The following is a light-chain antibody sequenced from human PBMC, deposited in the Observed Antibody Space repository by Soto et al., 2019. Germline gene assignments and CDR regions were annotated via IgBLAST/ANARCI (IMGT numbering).Light chain of an antibody. CDR3: NSYTSSSTLPYV. CDR2: DVS. J-gene: IGLJ1*01. Sequence: QSALTQPASVSGSPGQSITVSCTGTSSDVGGYNYVSWYQQHPGKAPKVMIYDVSKRPSGVSNRFSGSKSGNTASLTISGIQAEDEADYYCNSYTSSSTLPYVFGTGTKVTVL. CDR1: SSDVGGYNY. V-gene: IGLV2-14*01.